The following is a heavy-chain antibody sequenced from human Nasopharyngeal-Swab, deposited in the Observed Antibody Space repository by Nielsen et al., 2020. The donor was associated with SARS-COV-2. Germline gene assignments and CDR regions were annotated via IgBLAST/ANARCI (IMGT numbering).Heavy chain of an antibody. CDR1: GFTFRKYA. V-gene: IGHV3-33*01. Sequence: GGSLRLSCAASGFTFRKYAMQWVRQAPGKGLKWVATVWFDGSNEYYADSVKGRFTISRDNSKSTVDLQMNSLRVEDTAVYYCARPLGYCSGGTCVGTKTFDIWGQGTMVTVSS. J-gene: IGHJ3*02. D-gene: IGHD2-15*01. CDR2: VWFDGSNE. CDR3: ARPLGYCSGGTCVGTKTFDI.